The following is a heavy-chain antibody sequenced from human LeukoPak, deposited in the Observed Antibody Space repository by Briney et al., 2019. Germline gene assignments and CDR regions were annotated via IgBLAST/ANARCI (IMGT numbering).Heavy chain of an antibody. V-gene: IGHV3-7*01. J-gene: IGHJ5*02. CDR3: ARDLVTNGNWFDP. CDR2: IKQDGSEK. D-gene: IGHD2-8*01. CDR1: GFTFSSYW. Sequence: GGSLRLSCVASGFTFSSYWMSWVRQAPGKGLEWVANIKQDGSEKYYVDSVKGRFTISRDNAKNSLYLQMNSLRAEDTAVYYCARDLVTNGNWFDPWGQGTLVTVSS.